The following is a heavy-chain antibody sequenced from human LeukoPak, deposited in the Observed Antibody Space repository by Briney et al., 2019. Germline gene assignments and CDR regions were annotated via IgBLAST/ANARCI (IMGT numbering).Heavy chain of an antibody. Sequence: PGGSLRLSCAASGFTFSSYGMHWVRQAPGKGLEWVAFIRYDGSNKYYADSVKGRFTISRDNSKNTLYLQMNSLRAEDTAVYYCAKSRGSSSGSFNYWGQGTLVTVSS. CDR3: AKSRGSSSGSFNY. J-gene: IGHJ4*02. CDR2: IRYDGSNK. V-gene: IGHV3-30*02. CDR1: GFTFSSYG. D-gene: IGHD3-16*01.